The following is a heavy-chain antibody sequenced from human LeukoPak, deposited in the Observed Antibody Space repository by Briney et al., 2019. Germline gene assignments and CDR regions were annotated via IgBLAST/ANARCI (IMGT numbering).Heavy chain of an antibody. D-gene: IGHD6-19*01. V-gene: IGHV4-61*01. CDR2: IYYSGST. J-gene: IGHJ4*02. CDR3: ARGQQWLADFDY. CDR1: GGSISSSTYY. Sequence: PSETLSLTCSVSGGSISSSTYYWSWIRQPPGKGLEWIGYIYYSGSTNYNPSLKSRVTISVDTSKNQFSLKLSSVTAADTAVYYCARGQQWLADFDYWGQGTLVTVSS.